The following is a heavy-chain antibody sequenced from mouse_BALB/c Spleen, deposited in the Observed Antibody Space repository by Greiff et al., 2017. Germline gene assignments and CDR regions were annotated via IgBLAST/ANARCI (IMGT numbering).Heavy chain of an antibody. V-gene: IGHV1-80*01. CDR3: ARSGVTTVVAPSYAMDY. CDR2: IYPGDGDT. CDR1: GYAFSSYW. J-gene: IGHJ4*01. Sequence: VQLQQSGAELVRPGSSVKISCKASGYAFSSYWMNWVKQRPGQGLEWIGQIYPGDGDTNYNGKFKGKATLTADKSSSTAYMQLSSLTSEDSAVYFCARSGVTTVVAPSYAMDYWGQGTSVTVSS. D-gene: IGHD1-1*01.